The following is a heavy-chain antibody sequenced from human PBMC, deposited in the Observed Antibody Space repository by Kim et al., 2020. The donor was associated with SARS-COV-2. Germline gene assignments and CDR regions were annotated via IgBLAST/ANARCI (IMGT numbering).Heavy chain of an antibody. D-gene: IGHD2-2*03. CDR3: ARDGYCSSTSCYDLYYGMED. CDR2: ISSSGSTI. V-gene: IGHV3-11*04. J-gene: IGHJ6*02. Sequence: GGSLRLSCAASGFTFSDYYMSWIRQAPGKGLEWVSYISSSGSTIYYADSVKGRFTISRDNAKNSLYLQMNSLRAEDTAVYYCARDGYCSSTSCYDLYYGMEDWGQGTTV. CDR1: GFTFSDYY.